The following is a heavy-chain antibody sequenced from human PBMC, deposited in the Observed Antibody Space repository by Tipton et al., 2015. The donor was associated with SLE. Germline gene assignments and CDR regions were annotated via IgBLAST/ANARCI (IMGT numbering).Heavy chain of an antibody. J-gene: IGHJ3*02. CDR2: INHSGST. Sequence: TLSLTCAVYGGSFSGYYWSWIRQPPGKGLEWIGEINHSGSTNYNPSLKSRVTISVDTSKIHFSLKRISVTAADTAVYYCARGTFPAAGAFDIWGQGTMITVSS. CDR3: ARGTFPAAGAFDI. D-gene: IGHD2-2*01. V-gene: IGHV4-34*01. CDR1: GGSFSGYY.